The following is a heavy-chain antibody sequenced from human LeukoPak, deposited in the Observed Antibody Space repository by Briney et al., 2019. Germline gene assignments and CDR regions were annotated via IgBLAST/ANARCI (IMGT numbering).Heavy chain of an antibody. V-gene: IGHV3-21*01. CDR1: GFTFSSYS. CDR3: VRESYYYDSSGFDY. Sequence: PGTSLRLSRAASGFTFSSYSMYWVRQPPGKGLEWVSSISSSSSYIYYADSVKGRFTISRDNAKNSLYLQMNSLRAEDTAVYYCVRESYYYDSSGFDYWGQGTLVTVSS. J-gene: IGHJ4*02. CDR2: ISSSSSYI. D-gene: IGHD3-22*01.